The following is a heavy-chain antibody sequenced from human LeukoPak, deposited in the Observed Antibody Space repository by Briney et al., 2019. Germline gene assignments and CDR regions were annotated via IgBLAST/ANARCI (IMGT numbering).Heavy chain of an antibody. D-gene: IGHD3-10*01. J-gene: IGHJ4*02. Sequence: ASVKVSCKASGYTFSSYGITWVRQAPGQGLQWMAWISAYNGKTNYAQKLQGRVSMTTDTSTSTAYMELRNLTSGDTAVYYCARVGNDGSGTFHYWGQGTLVTVSS. CDR1: GYTFSSYG. CDR2: ISAYNGKT. V-gene: IGHV1-18*01. CDR3: ARVGNDGSGTFHY.